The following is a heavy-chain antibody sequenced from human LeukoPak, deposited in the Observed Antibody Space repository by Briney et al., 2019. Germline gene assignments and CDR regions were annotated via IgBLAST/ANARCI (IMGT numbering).Heavy chain of an antibody. CDR3: ARANQNYFDY. Sequence: ASVKVSCKTSGYMFTGYYMHWVRQAPGQGLEWMGWIIPNNGGTNYAQKFQGRVTMTRDTSISTAFMELSRLRSDDTAIYYCARANQNYFDYWGQGTLVTVSS. J-gene: IGHJ4*02. V-gene: IGHV1-2*02. CDR1: GYMFTGYY. CDR2: IIPNNGGT. D-gene: IGHD1-14*01.